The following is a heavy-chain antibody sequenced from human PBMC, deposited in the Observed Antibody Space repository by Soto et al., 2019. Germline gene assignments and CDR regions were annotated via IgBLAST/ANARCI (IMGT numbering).Heavy chain of an antibody. Sequence: NPSETLSLTCTVSNGSISSSDYYWGWIRQPPGKGLEWIATIYYSGSIYYNPSLKGRVTISVDTSKNQFSLKLSSVTAADTAVYYCARRRFTLFGVVIGWFDPWGQGTLVTVSS. D-gene: IGHD3-3*01. J-gene: IGHJ5*02. CDR2: IYYSGSI. CDR1: NGSISSSDYY. V-gene: IGHV4-39*07. CDR3: ARRRFTLFGVVIGWFDP.